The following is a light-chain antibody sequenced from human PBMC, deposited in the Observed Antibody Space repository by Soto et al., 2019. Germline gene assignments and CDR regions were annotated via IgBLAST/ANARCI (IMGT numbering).Light chain of an antibody. V-gene: IGKV3-11*01. CDR3: QQRSNWPSEAIFT. Sequence: EIVLTQSPATLSLSPGERATLSCRASQSVSSYLAWYQQKPGQAPRLLIYDASNRATGIPARFSGSGSGTDFTLTISSLEPEDFAVYYCQQRSNWPSEAIFTFGPGTKVDIK. J-gene: IGKJ3*01. CDR1: QSVSSY. CDR2: DAS.